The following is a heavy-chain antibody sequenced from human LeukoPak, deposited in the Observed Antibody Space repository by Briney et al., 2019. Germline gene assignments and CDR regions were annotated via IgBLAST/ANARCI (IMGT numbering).Heavy chain of an antibody. Sequence: GGSLRLSCVASGFTFSSHAMSWVRQAPGKGLEWISDISATGANTYYADSVKGRFTISRDNAKNSLYLQMNSLRAEDTAVYYCARGRIQLWSLDYWGQGTLVTVSS. CDR2: ISATGANT. J-gene: IGHJ4*02. CDR1: GFTFSSHA. D-gene: IGHD5-18*01. V-gene: IGHV3-23*01. CDR3: ARGRIQLWSLDY.